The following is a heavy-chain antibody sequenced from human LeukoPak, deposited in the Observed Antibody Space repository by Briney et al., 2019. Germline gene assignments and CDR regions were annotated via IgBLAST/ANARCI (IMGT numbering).Heavy chain of an antibody. D-gene: IGHD6-19*01. CDR1: GFALSSHW. CDR2: VNRDGSET. CDR3: SRYGKITIAVAQHPSDY. J-gene: IGHJ4*02. Sequence: PGGSLRLSCAASGFALSSHWMTWVRQVPGRGPEWVANVNRDGSETYYLDSVKGRFTISKDNAKNSLYLQMNSLRAEDTAVYYCSRYGKITIAVAQHPSDYWGQGTLVTVSS. V-gene: IGHV3-7*01.